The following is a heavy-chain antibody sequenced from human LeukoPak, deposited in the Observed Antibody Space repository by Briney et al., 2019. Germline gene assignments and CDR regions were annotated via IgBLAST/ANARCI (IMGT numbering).Heavy chain of an antibody. V-gene: IGHV1-69*13. D-gene: IGHD1-26*01. CDR2: IIPIFGTA. Sequence: GASVKVSCKASGGAFSSYAISWVRQAPGQGLEWMGGIIPIFGTANYAQKFQGRVTITADESTSTAYMELSSLRSEDTAVYYCARANSGSHSEFVYWGQGTLVTVSS. J-gene: IGHJ4*02. CDR3: ARANSGSHSEFVY. CDR1: GGAFSSYA.